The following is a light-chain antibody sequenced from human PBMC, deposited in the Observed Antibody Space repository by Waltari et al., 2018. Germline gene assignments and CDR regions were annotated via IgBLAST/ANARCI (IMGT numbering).Light chain of an antibody. V-gene: IGKV4-1*01. Sequence: DIVLTQSPDSLALSLGERATISCRSSQGVLSSTNSNKYLAWYQQRTGQPPKLIFCWASTRVSWVPDRFDGSWSGTDFTLTISSRQAEDLAVYYCQQYYTTPCTFGQGTRLEIK. CDR3: QQYYTTPCT. CDR2: WAS. J-gene: IGKJ2*02. CDR1: QGVLSSTNSNKY.